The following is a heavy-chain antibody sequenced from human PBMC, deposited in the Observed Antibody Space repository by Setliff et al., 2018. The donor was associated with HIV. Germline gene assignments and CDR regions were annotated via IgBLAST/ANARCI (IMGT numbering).Heavy chain of an antibody. Sequence: TLSLTCAVSGGSISSPNWWSWVRQPPGKGLEWIGEIYQSGSTNYNPSLKSRVTISLDTSKSQFSLKLDSVTAADTAVYYCASFPYHPSGSYSYWGQGTLVTVSS. J-gene: IGHJ4*02. CDR1: GGSISSPNW. V-gene: IGHV4-4*02. CDR2: IYQSGST. D-gene: IGHD3-10*01. CDR3: ASFPYHPSGSYSY.